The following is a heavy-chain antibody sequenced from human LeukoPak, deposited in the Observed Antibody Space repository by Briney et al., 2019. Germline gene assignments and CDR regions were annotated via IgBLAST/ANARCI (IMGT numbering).Heavy chain of an antibody. V-gene: IGHV3-23*01. Sequence: GGSLRLSCAASGFTFSSYAMSWVRQAPGKGLEWVSAISGSGGSTYYADSVKGRFTISRDNSKNTLYLQMNSLRAEDTAVYYCAKALHYYDSSGYYLYYFDYWGRGTLVTVSS. CDR3: AKALHYYDSSGYYLYYFDY. CDR2: ISGSGGST. D-gene: IGHD3-22*01. CDR1: GFTFSSYA. J-gene: IGHJ4*02.